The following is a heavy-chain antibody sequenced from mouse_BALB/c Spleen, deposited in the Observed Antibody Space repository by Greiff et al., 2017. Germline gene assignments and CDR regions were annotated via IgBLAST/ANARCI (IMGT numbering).Heavy chain of an antibody. CDR2: INPYNDGT. J-gene: IGHJ4*01. CDR1: GYTFTSYV. D-gene: IGHD1-2*01. CDR3: ARRFTTAHYYAMDY. Sequence: EVKLVESGPELVKPGASVKMSCKASGYTFTSYVMHWVKQKPGQGLEWIGYINPYNDGTKYNEKFKGKATLTSDKSSSTAYMELSSLTSEDSAVYYCARRFTTAHYYAMDYWGQGTSVTVSS. V-gene: IGHV1-14*01.